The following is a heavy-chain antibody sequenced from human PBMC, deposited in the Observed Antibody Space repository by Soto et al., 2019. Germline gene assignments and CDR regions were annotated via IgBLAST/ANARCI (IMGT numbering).Heavy chain of an antibody. CDR1: GGSISSGGYY. CDR2: IYYSGST. D-gene: IGHD4-4*01. Sequence: SETLSLTCTVSGGSISSGGYYWSWIRQHPGKGLEWIGYIYYSGSTYYNPSLKSRVTISVDTSKNQFSLKLSSVTAADTAVYYCARMSSNYARDNWFDPWGQGTLVTVSS. V-gene: IGHV4-31*03. J-gene: IGHJ5*02. CDR3: ARMSSNYARDNWFDP.